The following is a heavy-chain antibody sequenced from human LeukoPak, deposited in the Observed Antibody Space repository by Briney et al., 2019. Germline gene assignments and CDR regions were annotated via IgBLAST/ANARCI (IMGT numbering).Heavy chain of an antibody. CDR3: AREKVGALDY. CDR2: ISSSSSYI. J-gene: IGHJ4*02. Sequence: PGGSLRLSCAASGFTFSSYSMNWVRQAPGKRLEWVSSISSSSSYIYYADSVKGRFTISRDNAKNSLYLQMNSLRAEDTAVYYCAREKVGALDYWGQGTLVTVSS. D-gene: IGHD1-26*01. V-gene: IGHV3-21*01. CDR1: GFTFSSYS.